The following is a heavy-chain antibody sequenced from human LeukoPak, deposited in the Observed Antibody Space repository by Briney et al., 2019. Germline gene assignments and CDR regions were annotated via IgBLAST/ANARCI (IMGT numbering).Heavy chain of an antibody. D-gene: IGHD2-2*02. CDR2: INPSGGST. V-gene: IGHV1-46*01. J-gene: IGHJ4*02. CDR1: GYTFTSYY. Sequence: ASVKVSCKASGYTFTSYYMHWGRQAPGQGLEWMGIINPSGGSTSYAQKFQGRVTMTRDMSTSTVYMELSSLRSEDTAVYYCARQAGGDIVVVPAATPPFDYWGQGTLVTVSS. CDR3: ARQAGGDIVVVPAATPPFDY.